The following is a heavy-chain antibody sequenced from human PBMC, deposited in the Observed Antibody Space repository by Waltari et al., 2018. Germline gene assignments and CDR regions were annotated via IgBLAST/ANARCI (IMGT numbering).Heavy chain of an antibody. CDR1: GFDFSNHG. Sequence: VQLVESGGDVVQPGGSLRLSCTTSGFDFSNHGIHWVRQAPGKGLGVVAVVSVDEHNTYYADAVKGRFTISKDHSKNTVFLQMSSLRPEDTAVYYCAREMQRPRDYGMDVWGLGTTVTVSS. J-gene: IGHJ6*02. D-gene: IGHD6-25*01. CDR2: VSVDEHNT. V-gene: IGHV3-30*03. CDR3: AREMQRPRDYGMDV.